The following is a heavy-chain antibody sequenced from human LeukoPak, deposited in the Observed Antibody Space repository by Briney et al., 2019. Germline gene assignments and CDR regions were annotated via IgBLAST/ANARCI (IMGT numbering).Heavy chain of an antibody. CDR3: ASLTTVTTVDY. Sequence: PSETLSLTCTVSGGSISSSSYYWGWIRQPPGKGLEWIGSIYYSGSTYYNPSLKSRVIISVDTSKNQFSLKLSSVTAADTAVYYCASLTTVTTVDYWGQGTLVTVSS. V-gene: IGHV4-39*01. J-gene: IGHJ4*02. CDR2: IYYSGST. CDR1: GGSISSSSYY. D-gene: IGHD4-17*01.